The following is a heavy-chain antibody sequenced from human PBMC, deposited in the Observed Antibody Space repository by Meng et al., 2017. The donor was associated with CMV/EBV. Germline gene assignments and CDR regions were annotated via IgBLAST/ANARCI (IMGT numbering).Heavy chain of an antibody. CDR2: INHSGST. D-gene: IGHD4-11*01. J-gene: IGHJ6*02. V-gene: IGHV4-34*01. CDR3: ARGKTTVIRNYYYGMDV. Sequence: GSLRLSCAVYGGSFSGYYWSWIRQPPGQGLEWIGEINHSGSTNYNPSLKSRVTISVDTSKNQFSLKLSSVTAADTAVYYCARGKTTVIRNYYYGMDVWGQGTTVTVSS. CDR1: GGSFSGYY.